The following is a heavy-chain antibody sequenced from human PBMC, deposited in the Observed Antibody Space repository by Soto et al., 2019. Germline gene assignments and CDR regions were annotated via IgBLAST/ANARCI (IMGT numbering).Heavy chain of an antibody. CDR2: IYYSGST. V-gene: IGHV4-59*08. J-gene: IGHJ4*02. Sequence: PSETLSLTCTVSGGSISSYYWSWIRQPPGKGLEWIGYIYYSGSTNYNPSLKSRVTISVDTSKNQFSLKLSSVTAADTAVYYCARQFYYGSGGWGQGTLVTVSS. CDR3: ARQFYYGSGG. D-gene: IGHD3-10*01. CDR1: GGSISSYY.